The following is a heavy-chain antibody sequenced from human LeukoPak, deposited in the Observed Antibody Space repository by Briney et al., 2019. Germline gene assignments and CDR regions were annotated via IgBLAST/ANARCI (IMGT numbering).Heavy chain of an antibody. V-gene: IGHV4-59*08. J-gene: IGHJ4*02. Sequence: SETLSLTCTVSGDSISSYYWSWIRQPPGKGLEWIGYISYSGSTNYNPSLKSRVTISVDTSKNQYSLQLRSVTAADTAVYYCSGGVDRAKTGYWGQGTLVTVSS. CDR3: SGGVDRAKTGY. CDR1: GDSISSYY. D-gene: IGHD5-18*01. CDR2: ISYSGST.